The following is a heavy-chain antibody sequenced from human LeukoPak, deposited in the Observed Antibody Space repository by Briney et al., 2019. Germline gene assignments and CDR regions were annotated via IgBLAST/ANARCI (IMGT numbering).Heavy chain of an antibody. V-gene: IGHV1-18*01. CDR2: ISAYNGNT. CDR3: ARSHYYYDSSGYYGY. CDR1: GYTFTSYG. D-gene: IGHD3-22*01. J-gene: IGHJ4*02. Sequence: GASVKVSCKASGYTFTSYGISWVRQAPGQGLEWMGWISAYNGNTNYAQKLQGRVTMTTDTSTSTAYMELRSLRSDDTAVYYCARSHYYYDSSGYYGYWGQGTLVTVYS.